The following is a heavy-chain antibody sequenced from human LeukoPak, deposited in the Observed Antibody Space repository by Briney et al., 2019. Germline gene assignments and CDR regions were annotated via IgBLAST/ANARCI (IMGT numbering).Heavy chain of an antibody. CDR3: ARRCFHGSENDACYDAFDI. CDR1: GFTFSNCN. D-gene: IGHD1-1*01. V-gene: IGHV3-48*04. Sequence: GGSLRLSCAASGFTFSNCNMNWVRQAPGKGLEWVSYITTSSSTIYYANSVKGRFTISRDNAKNSLYLQMNSLRAEDTAVYYCARRCFHGSENDACYDAFDIWGQGTMVTVSS. CDR2: ITTSSSTI. J-gene: IGHJ3*02.